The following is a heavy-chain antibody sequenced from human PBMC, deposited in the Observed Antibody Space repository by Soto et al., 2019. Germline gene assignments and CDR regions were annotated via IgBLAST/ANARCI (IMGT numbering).Heavy chain of an antibody. D-gene: IGHD6-13*01. CDR1: GYTFTSYG. J-gene: IGHJ5*02. CDR2: ISPYNGNT. CDR3: ARDEAAHTFDP. V-gene: IGHV1-18*01. Sequence: QVQLVQSGAEVKKPGASVKVSCKASGYTFTSYGISWVRQAPGQGLEWMGWISPYNGNTNYAQKLQGRVTMTTDTSTSTANMERRSLRSDDTAVYYCARDEAAHTFDPWGQGILVTVSS.